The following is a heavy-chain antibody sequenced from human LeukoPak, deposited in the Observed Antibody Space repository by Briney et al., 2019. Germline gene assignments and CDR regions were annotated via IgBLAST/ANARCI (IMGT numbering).Heavy chain of an antibody. J-gene: IGHJ4*02. Sequence: GGSLRLSCAASGFIFSTYSMNWVRQAPGKGLEWVSSISSGSSYIYYADSVKGRFTISRDNAKNSLYLQMNSLRAEDTAVYYCAFDSSGFYWARLYWGQGTLVIDSS. D-gene: IGHD3-22*01. V-gene: IGHV3-21*01. CDR3: AFDSSGFYWARLY. CDR1: GFIFSTYS. CDR2: ISSGSSYI.